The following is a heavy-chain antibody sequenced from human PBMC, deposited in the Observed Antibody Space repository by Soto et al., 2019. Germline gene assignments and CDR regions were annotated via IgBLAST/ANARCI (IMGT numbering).Heavy chain of an antibody. CDR1: GGSISSGDYY. V-gene: IGHV4-30-4*02. D-gene: IGHD1-26*01. CDR3: ARIVGATMGWFDP. CDR2: IYYSGST. J-gene: IGHJ5*02. Sequence: SETLSLTCTVSGGSISSGDYYWSWIRQPPGKGLEWIGYIYYSGSTYYNPSLKSRVTISVDTSKNQFSLKLRSVTAADTAVYYCARIVGATMGWFDPWGQGTLVTVSS.